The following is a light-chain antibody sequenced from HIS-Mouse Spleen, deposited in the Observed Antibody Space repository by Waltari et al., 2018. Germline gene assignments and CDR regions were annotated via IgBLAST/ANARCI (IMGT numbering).Light chain of an antibody. CDR2: DVS. Sequence: QSALTQPASVSGSPGQSITISCTGTSSDVGGYNYVSWYQQHPGKAPKLMIYDVSNRPSGFSNRFSGSKSGNTASLTISVLQAEDEAYYYCSSYTSSSTLVFGGGTKLTVL. CDR3: SSYTSSSTLV. CDR1: SSDVGGYNY. J-gene: IGLJ3*02. V-gene: IGLV2-14*03.